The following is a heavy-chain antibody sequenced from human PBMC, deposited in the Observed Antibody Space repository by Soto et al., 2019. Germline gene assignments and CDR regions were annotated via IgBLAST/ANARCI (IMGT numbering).Heavy chain of an antibody. CDR3: ARGLSLQPLHY. CDR2: INHSGST. Sequence: SETMSLTCAVYGGSFSGYYGSWIRQPPGKGLEWIGEINHSGSTNYNPSLKSRVTISVDTSKNQFSLKLSSVTAADTAVYYCARGLSLQPLHYWGQGTLVTVSS. D-gene: IGHD5-18*01. CDR1: GGSFSGYY. J-gene: IGHJ4*02. V-gene: IGHV4-34*01.